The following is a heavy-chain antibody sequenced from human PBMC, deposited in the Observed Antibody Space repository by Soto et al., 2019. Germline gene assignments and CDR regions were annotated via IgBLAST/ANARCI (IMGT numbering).Heavy chain of an antibody. CDR3: ASGWVPGYCSGGSCYSTAYYYYGMDV. CDR2: IYYSGST. D-gene: IGHD2-15*01. V-gene: IGHV4-39*01. CDR1: GGSISSSSYY. J-gene: IGHJ6*02. Sequence: PSETLSLTCTVSGGSISSSSYYWGWIRQPPGKGLEWIGSIYYSGSTYYNPSLKSRVTISVDTSKNQFPLKLSSVTAADTAVYYCASGWVPGYCSGGSCYSTAYYYYGMDVWGQGTTVTVSS.